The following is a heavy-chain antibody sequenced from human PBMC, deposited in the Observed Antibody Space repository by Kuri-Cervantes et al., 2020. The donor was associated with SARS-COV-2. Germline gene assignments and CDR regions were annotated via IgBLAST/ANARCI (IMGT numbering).Heavy chain of an antibody. CDR1: GFTFSSYG. D-gene: IGHD3-3*01. Sequence: GGSLRLSCAASGFTFSSYGMHWVRQAPGKGLEWVAVISYDGSNKYYAGPVKGRFTIYRDNSKNTLYLQMNSLRDEDTAVYYCAAEGTFGVVTAYWGQGTLVTVSS. V-gene: IGHV3-30*03. CDR2: ISYDGSNK. J-gene: IGHJ4*02. CDR3: AAEGTFGVVTAY.